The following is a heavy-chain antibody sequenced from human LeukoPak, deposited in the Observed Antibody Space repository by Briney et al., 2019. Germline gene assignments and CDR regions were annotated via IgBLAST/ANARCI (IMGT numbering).Heavy chain of an antibody. V-gene: IGHV3-30-3*01. J-gene: IGHJ4*02. CDR3: ARDRHYDILTGYPTPDY. D-gene: IGHD3-9*01. CDR1: GFTFSSYA. CDR2: ISYDGSNK. Sequence: GRSLRLSCAASGFTFSSYAMHWVRQAPGKGLEWVAVISYDGSNKYYADSVKGRFTISRDNSENTLYLQMNSLRAEDTAVYYCARDRHYDILTGYPTPDYWGQGTLVTVSS.